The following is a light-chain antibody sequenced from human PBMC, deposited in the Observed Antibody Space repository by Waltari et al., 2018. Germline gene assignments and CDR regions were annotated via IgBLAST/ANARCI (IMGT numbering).Light chain of an antibody. Sequence: QSALTQPASVSGSPGQSITISCTGTSSDVGGYNYVRWYQQHPGKVPKLLLFDVSNRPSGVSNRFSGSKSGNTASLTISGLQAEDESDYYCCSFTSRSTWVFGGGTKLTVL. J-gene: IGLJ3*02. CDR2: DVS. V-gene: IGLV2-14*01. CDR1: SSDVGGYNY. CDR3: CSFTSRSTWV.